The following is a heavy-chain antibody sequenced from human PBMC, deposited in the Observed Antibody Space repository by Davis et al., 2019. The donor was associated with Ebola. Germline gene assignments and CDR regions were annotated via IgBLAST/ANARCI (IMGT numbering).Heavy chain of an antibody. D-gene: IGHD2-15*01. V-gene: IGHV5-51*01. J-gene: IGHJ4*02. CDR1: GYSFTSYW. CDR2: IYPGDSDT. Sequence: GESLKISCKGSGYSFTSYWNGWVRQMPGKGLEWMGIIYPGDSDTRYSPSFQGQVTISADKSISTAYLQWSSLKASDTAMYYCARGSVVVAAVFDYWGQGTLVTVSS. CDR3: ARGSVVVAAVFDY.